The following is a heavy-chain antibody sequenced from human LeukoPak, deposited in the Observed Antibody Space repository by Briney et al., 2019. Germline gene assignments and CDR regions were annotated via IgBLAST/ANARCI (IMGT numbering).Heavy chain of an antibody. J-gene: IGHJ4*02. CDR1: GFTFSSYA. V-gene: IGHV3-23*01. D-gene: IGHD1-26*01. Sequence: QPGGSLRLSCAASGFTFSSYAMSWVRQAPGKGLEWVSAIRDSGSSTHYADSVKGRLTTSRDNSKNTLFLQMNSLRAEDTAIYYCAKYGPQDSGSSHFDYWGQGALVTVSS. CDR2: IRDSGSST. CDR3: AKYGPQDSGSSHFDY.